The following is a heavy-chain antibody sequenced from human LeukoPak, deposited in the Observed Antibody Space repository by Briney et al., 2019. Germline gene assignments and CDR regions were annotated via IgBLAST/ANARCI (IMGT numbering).Heavy chain of an antibody. J-gene: IGHJ4*02. V-gene: IGHV3-7*01. CDR1: GFIFSRYS. D-gene: IGHD3-3*01. Sequence: GGSLRLSCGGSGFIFSRYSMGWVRQAPGKGLEFVAHLKESGIEKEYVDSVEGRFTISGDNAENSLYLEMNSLRADDTALYFCVRWRRAQSEFDYWGQGTQVTVSS. CDR2: LKESGIEK. CDR3: VRWRRAQSEFDY.